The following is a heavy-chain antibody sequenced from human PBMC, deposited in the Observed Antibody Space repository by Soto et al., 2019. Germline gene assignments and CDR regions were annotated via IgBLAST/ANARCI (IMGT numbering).Heavy chain of an antibody. V-gene: IGHV3-30*18. CDR2: ISYDGTNK. Sequence: SLILSCAASGFTFGGYGMHWVRHAPGKGLEWVAVISYDGTNKYFADSVKGRFTISRDNSKNTLYLQMNSLRAEDTAVYYCAKGVSSSPSGGYYGMDVWGQGXTVTVSS. CDR1: GFTFGGYG. D-gene: IGHD6-13*01. J-gene: IGHJ6*02. CDR3: AKGVSSSPSGGYYGMDV.